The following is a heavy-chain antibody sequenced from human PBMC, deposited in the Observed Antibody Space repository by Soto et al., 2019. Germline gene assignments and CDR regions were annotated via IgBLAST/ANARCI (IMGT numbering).Heavy chain of an antibody. D-gene: IGHD2-2*01. V-gene: IGHV1-69*01. J-gene: IGHJ6*02. CDR1: GGTFSSYA. Sequence: QVQLVQSGAEVKKPGSSVKVSCKASGGTFSSYAISWVRQAPGQGLEWMGGIIPISGTANYAQKFQGRVTTTADESTSTAYMALSSLRSEDPAVYYCARSQGSSTSLEIYYYYYYGMDVWGQGTTVTVSS. CDR2: IIPISGTA. CDR3: ARSQGSSTSLEIYYYYYYGMDV.